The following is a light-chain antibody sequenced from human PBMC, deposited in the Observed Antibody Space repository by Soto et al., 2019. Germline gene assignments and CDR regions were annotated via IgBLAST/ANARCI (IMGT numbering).Light chain of an antibody. CDR2: GVT. J-gene: IGLJ3*02. Sequence: HSALAQPPSASGSPGQSVTISCTGSGSDIGAYNFVSWYQQHPGKAPKLMIFGVTERPSGVPDRFSGSNSGNTASLPVSGLQADDEAVYYCYSYAGRNIWVFGGGTKLTVL. CDR1: GSDIGAYNF. CDR3: YSYAGRNIWV. V-gene: IGLV2-8*01.